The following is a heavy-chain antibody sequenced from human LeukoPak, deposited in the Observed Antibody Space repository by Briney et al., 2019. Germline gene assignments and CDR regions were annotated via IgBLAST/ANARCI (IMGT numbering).Heavy chain of an antibody. Sequence: GGTLRLSCAASGFTFSSYAMTWVRQAPGKGLEWVSVISGSGTNTDYADSVKGRFTISRDNSKNTLYLQMNSLRAEDTAVYYCAKSFGPVIAAAGTGADWGQGTLVTVSS. J-gene: IGHJ4*02. V-gene: IGHV3-23*01. CDR3: AKSFGPVIAAAGTGAD. CDR2: ISGSGTNT. D-gene: IGHD6-13*01. CDR1: GFTFSSYA.